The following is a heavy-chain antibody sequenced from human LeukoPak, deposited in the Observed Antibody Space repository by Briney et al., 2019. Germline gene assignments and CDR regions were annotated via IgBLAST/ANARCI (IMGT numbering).Heavy chain of an antibody. V-gene: IGHV3-23*01. D-gene: IGHD5-18*01. Sequence: PGGSLRLSCAASGFTFSSYAISWVRRAPGKGLEWVSAIGGSGGSTYYADSVKGRFTISRDNSKNTLYLQMNSLRAEDTAVYYCAKVGYSYGYEIDYWGQGTLVTVSS. CDR1: GFTFSSYA. J-gene: IGHJ4*02. CDR3: AKVGYSYGYEIDY. CDR2: IGGSGGST.